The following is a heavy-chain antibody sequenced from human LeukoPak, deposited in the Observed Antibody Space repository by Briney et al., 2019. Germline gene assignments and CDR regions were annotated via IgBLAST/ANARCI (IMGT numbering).Heavy chain of an antibody. V-gene: IGHV5-51*01. CDR2: IYPRDSTT. D-gene: IGHD1-1*01. CDR1: GYSFITYW. J-gene: IGHJ3*02. Sequence: GESLKISCKGSGYSFITYWIGWVRQMPGKGLEWMGIIYPRDSTTAYSPSFQGQVTISVDKSLSTAYLQWSSLKASDTAMYYCARRCPTGCDAFDIWGQGTMVTVSS. CDR3: ARRCPTGCDAFDI.